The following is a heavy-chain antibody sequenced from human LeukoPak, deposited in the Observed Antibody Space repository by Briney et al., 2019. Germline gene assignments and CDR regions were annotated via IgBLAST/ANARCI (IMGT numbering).Heavy chain of an antibody. J-gene: IGHJ4*02. CDR3: ANTGSVWYEDF. CDR2: IKQDGSEK. Sequence: GGSLRLSCAASGFTVSSNYMNWVRQAPGKGLEWVANIKQDGSEKYYVDSVKGRFTISRDNAKNSLYLQMNSLRAEDTAVYYCANTGSVWYEDFWGQGTLVTVSS. D-gene: IGHD6-19*01. CDR1: GFTVSSNY. V-gene: IGHV3-7*01.